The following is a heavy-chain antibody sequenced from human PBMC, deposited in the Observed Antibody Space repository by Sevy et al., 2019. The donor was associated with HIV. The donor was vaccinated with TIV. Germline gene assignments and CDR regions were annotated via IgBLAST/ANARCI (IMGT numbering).Heavy chain of an antibody. CDR2: ISGSGYST. CDR1: GFTFSSYA. Sequence: GGSLRLSCAASGFTFSSYAMSWVRQAPGKGLDWVSGISGSGYSTYYADSVKGRFTISRDNSKNTLYLQMNSLRAEDTAVYYCAKERGVPWGAYYFDYWGQGTLVTVSS. J-gene: IGHJ4*02. CDR3: AKERGVPWGAYYFDY. V-gene: IGHV3-23*01. D-gene: IGHD1-1*01.